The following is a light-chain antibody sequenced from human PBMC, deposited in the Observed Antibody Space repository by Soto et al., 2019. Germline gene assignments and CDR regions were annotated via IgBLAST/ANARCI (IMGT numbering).Light chain of an antibody. CDR2: GAS. CDR1: QSVDSSF. CDR3: QQYVSSVT. V-gene: IGKV3-20*01. J-gene: IGKJ1*01. Sequence: EIVLTQSPGSLSLSQGERATLSCRASQSVDSSFFAWYQKKPGQAPRLLIYGASKRATGIPDRFSGSGSGTDFTLTISSLEPEDFAVYYGQQYVSSVTFGQGTKVEIK.